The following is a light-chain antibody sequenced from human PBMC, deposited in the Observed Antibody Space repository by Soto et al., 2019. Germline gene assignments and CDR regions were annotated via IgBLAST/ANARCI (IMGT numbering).Light chain of an antibody. CDR1: RSDIGGYNS. V-gene: IGLV2-8*01. CDR3: NSYTGRQNFV. CDR2: DVT. J-gene: IGLJ1*01. Sequence: QSALTQSPSASGSPGQAVTISFTGSRSDIGGYNSVSWYQQHPGKDPKVMIYDVTKGDSGVPDRFSGSKSGNTASLTVSELQADYEVDYYCNSYTGRQNFVFGSGTEVA.